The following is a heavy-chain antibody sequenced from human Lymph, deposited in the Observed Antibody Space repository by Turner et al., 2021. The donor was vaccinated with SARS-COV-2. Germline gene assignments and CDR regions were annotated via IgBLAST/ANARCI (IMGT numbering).Heavy chain of an antibody. J-gene: IGHJ6*02. D-gene: IGHD5-12*01. CDR2: RWYDGSNK. CDR1: GFTFSSYG. Sequence: QVQLVGSGGGVVQPGRSLRLSCAASGFTFSSYGMHWVRQAPGKGLEWVAVRWYDGSNKYYADSVKGRFTISRDNSKNTLYLQMNSLRAEDTAVYYCARVKGYNGYDLRYYYGMDVWGQGTPVTVSS. CDR3: ARVKGYNGYDLRYYYGMDV. V-gene: IGHV3-33*01.